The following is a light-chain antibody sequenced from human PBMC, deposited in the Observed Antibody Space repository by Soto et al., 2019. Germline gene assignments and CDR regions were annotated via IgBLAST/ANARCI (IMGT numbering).Light chain of an antibody. CDR1: QSVRSNY. CDR2: AAF. CDR3: QQYGYSRWT. V-gene: IGKV3-20*01. Sequence: VMTQSPGTPSLAAAEKATLSCRASQSVRSNYLAWYQHKPGQAPRLLIYAAFSRATGIPDRFSGSGSGTDFTLTINRLEPEDFAVYYCQQYGYSRWTFGQGTKVDIK. J-gene: IGKJ1*01.